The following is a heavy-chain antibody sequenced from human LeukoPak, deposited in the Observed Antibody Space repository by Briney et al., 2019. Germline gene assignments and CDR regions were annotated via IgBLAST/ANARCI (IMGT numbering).Heavy chain of an antibody. Sequence: GGSLRLSCAASGFTFSSYGMNWVRQAPGKGLEWVSYISSSGSTIYYADSVKGRFTISRDNAKNSLYLQMNSLRAEDTAVYYCARGGDIVVVVAAELDAFDIWGQGTMVTVSS. CDR2: ISSSGSTI. D-gene: IGHD2-15*01. CDR3: ARGGDIVVVVAAELDAFDI. V-gene: IGHV3-48*03. CDR1: GFTFSSYG. J-gene: IGHJ3*02.